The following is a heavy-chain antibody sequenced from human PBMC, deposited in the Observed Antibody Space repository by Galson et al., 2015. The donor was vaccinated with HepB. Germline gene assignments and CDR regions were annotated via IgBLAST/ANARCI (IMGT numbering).Heavy chain of an antibody. CDR2: IRGSGGNT. V-gene: IGHV3-23*01. J-gene: IGHJ3*01. CDR1: GFTFSSHD. Sequence: SLRLSCAASGFTFSSHDMNWIRQAPGKGPEWVSGIRGSGGNTYYADSVKGRFTISRDNSKNTLHQQMNSLRAEDTAVYYCARDSRYCQISTCRGDAFDVWGQGARVTVSS. D-gene: IGHD3-3*02. CDR3: ARDSRYCQISTCRGDAFDV.